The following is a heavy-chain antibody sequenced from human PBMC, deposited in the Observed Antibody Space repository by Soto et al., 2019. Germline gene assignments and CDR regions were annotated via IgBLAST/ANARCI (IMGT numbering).Heavy chain of an antibody. CDR3: ARGGRGYSSAPRYYFDY. D-gene: IGHD5-18*01. J-gene: IGHJ4*02. CDR1: GGSFSSNP. V-gene: IGHV1-69*01. CDR2: IIPIFATV. Sequence: QVQLVQSGSEVKKPGSSVKVSCKASGGSFSSNPISWVRQAPGQGLEWMAGIIPIFATVHYAQKFQGRVTITADESPSTAYMELTSLRSEDTAVYFCARGGRGYSSAPRYYFDYWGQGTLVTATS.